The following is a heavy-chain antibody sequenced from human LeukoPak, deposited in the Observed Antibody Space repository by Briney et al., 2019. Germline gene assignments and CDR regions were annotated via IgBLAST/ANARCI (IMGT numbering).Heavy chain of an antibody. CDR1: GFTFGDYV. D-gene: IGHD2-15*01. J-gene: IGHJ4*02. CDR3: ARRDIVVVVSASDY. V-gene: IGHV3-23*01. CDR2: ITASGDRT. Sequence: PGGSLRLSCAASGFTFGDYVMIWVRHAPGKGLEWVSGITASGDRTFYGDSVRGRFTVSRDNSKNTVYLQMNSLRVDDTAVYYCARRDIVVVVSASDYWGQGTLVTVSS.